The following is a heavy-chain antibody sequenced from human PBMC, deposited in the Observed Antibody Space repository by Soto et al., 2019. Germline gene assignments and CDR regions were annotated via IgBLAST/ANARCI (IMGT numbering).Heavy chain of an antibody. V-gene: IGHV4-39*01. CDR1: GGSISSSSYY. CDR2: IYYSGST. D-gene: IGHD4-4*01. J-gene: IGHJ6*03. CDR3: ARYSNHLYYYMDV. Sequence: SETLSLTCTVSGGSISSSSYYWGWIRQPPGKGLEWIGSIYYSGSTYYNPSLKSRVTISVDTSKNQFSLKLSSVTAADTAVYYCARYSNHLYYYMDVWGKGTTVTVSS.